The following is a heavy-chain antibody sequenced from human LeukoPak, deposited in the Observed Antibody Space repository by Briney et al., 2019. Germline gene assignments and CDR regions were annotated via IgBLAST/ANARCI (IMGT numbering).Heavy chain of an antibody. D-gene: IGHD6-13*01. CDR3: ARVTGYMTEDYFDY. Sequence: SETLSLTCTVSGGSINSYYWSWIRQPPGKGLEWIGYIYYSGSTNYNPSLKRRVTISVDTSKNQFSLRLSSVTAADTAVYYCARVTGYMTEDYFDYWGQGTLITVSS. CDR1: GGSINSYY. V-gene: IGHV4-59*01. CDR2: IYYSGST. J-gene: IGHJ4*02.